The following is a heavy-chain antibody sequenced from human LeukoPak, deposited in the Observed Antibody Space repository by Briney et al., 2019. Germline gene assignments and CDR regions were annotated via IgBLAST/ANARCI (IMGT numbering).Heavy chain of an antibody. J-gene: IGHJ3*02. CDR3: ARVEWFGELSPFDI. Sequence: SETLSLTCTVSGGSITTYYWTWIRQPPGKGLEWIGYIRYSGSTNYNPSLKSRVTISVDTSKNQFSLKLSSVTAADTAVYYCARVEWFGELSPFDIWGQGTMVTVSS. CDR2: IRYSGST. D-gene: IGHD3-10*01. V-gene: IGHV4-59*01. CDR1: GGSITTYY.